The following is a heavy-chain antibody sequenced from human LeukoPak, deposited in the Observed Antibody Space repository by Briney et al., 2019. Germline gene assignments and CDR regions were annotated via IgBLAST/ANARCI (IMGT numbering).Heavy chain of an antibody. CDR1: GFSFTNFW. V-gene: IGHV3-7*04. D-gene: IGHD2/OR15-2a*01. CDR2: IHPEGNEK. Sequence: GGALRLSCAVSGFSFTNFWMSWVRQAPGRGLEWVANIHPEGNEKYHVESVKGRFTISRDSTKNLLFLQMNGLRVEDTAVYYGARGDAFSGDHGGQGTLVTVSS. J-gene: IGHJ4*02. CDR3: ARGDAFSGDH.